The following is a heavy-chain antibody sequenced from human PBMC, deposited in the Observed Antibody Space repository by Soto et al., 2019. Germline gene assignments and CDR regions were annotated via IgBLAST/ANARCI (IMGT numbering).Heavy chain of an antibody. J-gene: IGHJ6*02. V-gene: IGHV1-3*01. CDR3: AIELVDIVATMGNFYYGMDV. Sequence: ASVKVSCKASGYTFTSYAMHWVRQAPGQRLEWMGWINAGNGNTKYSQKFQGRVTITRDTSASTAYMELSSLRSEDTAVYYCAIELVDIVATMGNFYYGMDVWGQGTTVTVSS. D-gene: IGHD5-12*01. CDR2: INAGNGNT. CDR1: GYTFTSYA.